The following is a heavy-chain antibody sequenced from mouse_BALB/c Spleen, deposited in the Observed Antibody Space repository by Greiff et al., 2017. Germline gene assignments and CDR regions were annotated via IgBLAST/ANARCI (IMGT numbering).Heavy chain of an antibody. D-gene: IGHD2-1*01. CDR1: SYTFTDYA. CDR2: ISTYYGNT. V-gene: IGHV1-67*01. CDR3: ARSLIYYGNYGENYAMDY. Sequence: QVQLQQSGPELVRPGVSVTISCKGSSYTFTDYAMHWVKQSHAKSLEWIGVISTYYGNTNYNQKFKGKATMTVDKSSSTAYMELARLTSEDSAVYYCARSLIYYGNYGENYAMDYWGQGTSVTVSS. J-gene: IGHJ4*01.